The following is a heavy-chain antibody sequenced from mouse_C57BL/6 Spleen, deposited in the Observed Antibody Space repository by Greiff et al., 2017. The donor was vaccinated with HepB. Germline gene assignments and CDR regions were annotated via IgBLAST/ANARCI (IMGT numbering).Heavy chain of an antibody. V-gene: IGHV1-55*01. CDR2: IYPGSGST. CDR1: GYTFTSYW. D-gene: IGHD2-2*01. J-gene: IGHJ3*01. Sequence: VQLQQPGAELVKPGASVKMSCKASGYTFTSYWITWVKQRPGQGLEWIGDIYPGSGSTNYNEKFKSKATLTGDTSSSTAYMQLSSLTSEDSAVYYCARRGYDWFAYWGQGTLVTVSA. CDR3: ARRGYDWFAY.